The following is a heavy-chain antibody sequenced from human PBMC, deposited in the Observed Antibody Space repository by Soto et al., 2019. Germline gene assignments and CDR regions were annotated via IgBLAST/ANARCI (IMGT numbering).Heavy chain of an antibody. J-gene: IGHJ6*01. Sequence: ASVKVSCKASGYTFIGYYLHWVRQAPGQGLEWMGWINPNSGATNYPQKFQGRVTMTRDTSITTAYMELSRLRSDDTAFYFCARDVVPTIVGSDFWGQATPVTAAS. CDR2: INPNSGAT. CDR1: GYTFIGYY. D-gene: IGHD2-15*01. V-gene: IGHV1-2*02. CDR3: ARDVVPTIVGSDF.